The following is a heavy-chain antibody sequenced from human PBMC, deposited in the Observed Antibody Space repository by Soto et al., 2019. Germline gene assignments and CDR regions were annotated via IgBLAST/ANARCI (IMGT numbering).Heavy chain of an antibody. V-gene: IGHV3-33*01. CDR2: IWYNGSNK. D-gene: IGHD6-13*01. J-gene: IGHJ6*02. CDR1: GFTFSSYG. Sequence: QAGGSLRLSCAASGFTFSSYGMHWVRQAPGKGLEWVAVIWYNGSNKYYADSVKGRFTISRDNSKNTLYLQMNSLRAEDTAVYYCARDRDSSWRNYYGMDVWGQGTTVTVSS. CDR3: ARDRDSSWRNYYGMDV.